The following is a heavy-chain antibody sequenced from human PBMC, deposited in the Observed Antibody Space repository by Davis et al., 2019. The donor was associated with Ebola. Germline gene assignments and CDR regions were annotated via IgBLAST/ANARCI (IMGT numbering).Heavy chain of an antibody. CDR2: IIPILGIA. Sequence: SVKVSCKASGCTFSSYTISWVRQAPGQGLEWMGRIIPILGIANYAQKFQGRVTITADKSTSTAYMELSSLRSEDTAVYYCAREGSSDSSGWYPFDYWGQGTLVTVSS. CDR1: GCTFSSYT. CDR3: AREGSSDSSGWYPFDY. D-gene: IGHD6-19*01. V-gene: IGHV1-69*04. J-gene: IGHJ4*02.